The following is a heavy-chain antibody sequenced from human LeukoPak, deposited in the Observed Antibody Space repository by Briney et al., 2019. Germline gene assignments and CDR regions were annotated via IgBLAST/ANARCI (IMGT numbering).Heavy chain of an antibody. V-gene: IGHV1-69*05. CDR2: IIPIFGTA. D-gene: IGHD4-23*01. CDR3: ARATTVVTGGVYYYYYYMDV. Sequence: SVKVSCKASGGTFSSYAISWVRQAPGQGLEWMGGIIPIFGTANYAQKFQGRVTITTDESTSTAYMELSSLRSEDTAVYYCARATTVVTGGVYYYYYYMDVWGKGTTVTVSS. J-gene: IGHJ6*03. CDR1: GGTFSSYA.